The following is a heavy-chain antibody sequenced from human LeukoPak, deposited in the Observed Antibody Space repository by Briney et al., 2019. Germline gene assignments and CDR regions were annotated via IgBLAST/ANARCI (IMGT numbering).Heavy chain of an antibody. V-gene: IGHV3-21*01. Sequence: GGSLRLSCAASGFTFSSYSMNWVRQAPGRGLEWVSSISSSSSYIYYADSVKGRFTISRDNAKNSLYLQMNSLRAEDTAVYYCARLMIVVPKGDAFDIWGQGTMVTVSS. D-gene: IGHD3-22*01. CDR1: GFTFSSYS. CDR2: ISSSSSYI. J-gene: IGHJ3*02. CDR3: ARLMIVVPKGDAFDI.